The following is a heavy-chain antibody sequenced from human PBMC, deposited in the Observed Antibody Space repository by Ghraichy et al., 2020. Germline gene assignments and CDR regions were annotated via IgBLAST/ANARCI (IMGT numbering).Heavy chain of an antibody. J-gene: IGHJ6*02. CDR1: GGSFSGYY. V-gene: IGHV4-34*01. Sequence: SETLSLTCAVYGGSFSGYYWSWIRQPPGKGLEWIGEINHSGSTNYNPSLKSRVTISVDTSKNQFSLKLSSVTAADTAVYYCARVMVDFWSGYYSYYYYGMDVWGQGTTVTVSS. CDR3: ARVMVDFWSGYYSYYYYGMDV. CDR2: INHSGST. D-gene: IGHD3-3*01.